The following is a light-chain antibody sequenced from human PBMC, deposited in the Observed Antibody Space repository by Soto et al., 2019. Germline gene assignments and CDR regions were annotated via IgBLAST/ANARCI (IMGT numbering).Light chain of an antibody. V-gene: IGLV1-51*01. CDR1: SSNIGNNY. Sequence: QSVLTQPPSVSAAPRQKVTISCSGSSSNIGNNYVSWYHRVPGTAPKLLIYDNNERPSGIPDRFSGSKSGTSATLDITRLQTGDEGDYYCGTWDSRLRVVVFGGGTKVTVL. J-gene: IGLJ2*01. CDR2: DNN. CDR3: GTWDSRLRVVV.